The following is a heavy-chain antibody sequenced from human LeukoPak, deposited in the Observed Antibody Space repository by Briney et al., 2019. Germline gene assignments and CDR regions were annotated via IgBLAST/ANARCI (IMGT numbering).Heavy chain of an antibody. Sequence: GGSLRLSCATSGFIFSNYAVNWVRQAPGKGLEWVSGISWDSDSIDYADSVKGRFTISRDNAKNSLYLQMNSLRAEDMALYYCAKGGGGRLIYYYYMDVWGKGTTVTVSS. J-gene: IGHJ6*03. CDR1: GFIFSNYA. D-gene: IGHD3-16*01. CDR2: ISWDSDSI. V-gene: IGHV3-9*03. CDR3: AKGGGGRLIYYYYMDV.